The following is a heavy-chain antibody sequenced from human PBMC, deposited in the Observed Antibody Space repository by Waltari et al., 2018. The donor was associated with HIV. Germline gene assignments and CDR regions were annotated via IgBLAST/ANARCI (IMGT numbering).Heavy chain of an antibody. CDR2: MNPDSGNT. Sequence: SYDINWVRQATGQGLEWMGWMNPDSGNTGYAKEFQGRVTMTRKTSITTAYMELSGLRSEDTAVYYCARRASSWYENRENYFYGMDVWGQGTTVTVSS. D-gene: IGHD6-13*01. J-gene: IGHJ6*02. V-gene: IGHV1-8*01. CDR3: ARRASSWYENRENYFYGMDV. CDR1: SYD.